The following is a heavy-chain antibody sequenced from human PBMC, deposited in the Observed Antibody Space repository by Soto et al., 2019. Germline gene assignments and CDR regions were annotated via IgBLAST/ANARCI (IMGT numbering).Heavy chain of an antibody. CDR2: IYYSGST. Sequence: SETLSLTCTVSGGSISSYYWSWIRQPPGKGLEWIGYIYYSGSTNYNPSLKSRVTISVDSSKNQFSLRLSSVTAADTAVYYCARDRGGITVSSKPLGEWFDPWGQGTLVTVSS. D-gene: IGHD6-19*01. CDR1: GGSISSYY. J-gene: IGHJ5*02. CDR3: ARDRGGITVSSKPLGEWFDP. V-gene: IGHV4-59*12.